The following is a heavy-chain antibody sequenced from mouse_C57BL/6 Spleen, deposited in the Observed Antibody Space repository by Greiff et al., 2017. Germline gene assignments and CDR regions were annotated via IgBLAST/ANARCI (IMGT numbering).Heavy chain of an antibody. CDR2: IDPETGGT. D-gene: IGHD1-2*01. CDR1: GYTFTDYE. Sequence: VQLQQSGAELVRPGASVTLSCKASGYTFTDYEMHWVKQTPVHGLEWIGAIDPETGGTAYNQKFKGKAILTADKSSSTAYMELRSLTSEDSAVYYCTRHYYGDVWGTGTTVTVSS. J-gene: IGHJ1*03. V-gene: IGHV1-15*01. CDR3: TRHYYGDV.